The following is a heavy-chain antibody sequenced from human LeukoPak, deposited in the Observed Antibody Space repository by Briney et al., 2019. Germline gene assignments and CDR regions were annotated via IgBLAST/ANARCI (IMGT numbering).Heavy chain of an antibody. D-gene: IGHD5-12*01. CDR3: ASGYARSARHQSDF. CDR1: GFTFSDYW. V-gene: IGHV3-74*01. J-gene: IGHJ4*02. Sequence: GGSLRLSCGVSGFTFSDYWMHWVRQAPGKGLVWVSRINSDGTNTNYAGSVKGRFTISRDNAKNTLYLQMDSLRVEDTAVYYCASGYARSARHQSDFWGQGTAVTVSS. CDR2: INSDGTNT.